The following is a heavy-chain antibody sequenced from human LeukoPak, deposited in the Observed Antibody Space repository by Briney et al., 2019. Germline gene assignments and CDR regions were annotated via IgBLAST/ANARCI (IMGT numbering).Heavy chain of an antibody. CDR1: GYTFTTYY. V-gene: IGHV1-46*03. D-gene: IGHD2-15*01. Sequence: ASVKVSCKASGYTFTTYYIYWVRQAPGQGLEWMGIINPSDGSTQYALKFQGRVTITRDTSTSTVYMELSSLRSEDTALYYCARGEVVETTAFNGFDPWGQGTLVSVSS. J-gene: IGHJ5*02. CDR3: ARGEVVETTAFNGFDP. CDR2: INPSDGST.